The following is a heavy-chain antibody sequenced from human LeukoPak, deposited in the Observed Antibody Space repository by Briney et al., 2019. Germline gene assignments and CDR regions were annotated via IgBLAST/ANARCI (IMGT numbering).Heavy chain of an antibody. V-gene: IGHV3-69-1*01. CDR2: ISSRSYT. CDR1: GFSFSVYS. Sequence: GGSLRLSCAASGFSFSVYSMNWVRQAPGKGLEWVSSISSRSYTDYADSVRGRFTISRDNAKNTVYLQMNSLRAEDTGVHYCARGAIAPDNWGQGTLVIVSS. CDR3: ARGAIAPDN. J-gene: IGHJ4*02. D-gene: IGHD2-21*01.